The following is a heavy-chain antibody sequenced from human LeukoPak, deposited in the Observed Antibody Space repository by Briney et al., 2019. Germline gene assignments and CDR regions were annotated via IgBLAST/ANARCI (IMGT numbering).Heavy chain of an antibody. CDR2: IYYSGST. D-gene: IGHD2-2*01. J-gene: IGHJ3*02. CDR1: GGSISSSSGY. Sequence: SETLSLTCSVSGGSISSSSGYWGWIRQPPGKGLEWIGSIYYSGSTYYNPSLKSRVTISVDTSKNQFSLKLSSVTAADTAVYYCARESPYCSSITCYHDGFDIWGQGTMVTVSS. CDR3: ARESPYCSSITCYHDGFDI. V-gene: IGHV4-39*02.